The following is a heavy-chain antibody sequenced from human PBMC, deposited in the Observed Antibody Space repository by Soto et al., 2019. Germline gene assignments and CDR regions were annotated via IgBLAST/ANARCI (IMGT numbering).Heavy chain of an antibody. D-gene: IGHD4-4*01. J-gene: IGHJ4*02. Sequence: EVQLVESGGDLVQPGGSLRLSCAASGFNFSAYWMSWVRQAPGKGLEGVANINQDGDAKNYVDSVKGRFTISRDNAKNSLYLQMNSLRAEDTAMYYCASTRLHDYWGQGALVAVSS. CDR2: INQDGDAK. CDR1: GFNFSAYW. CDR3: ASTRLHDY. V-gene: IGHV3-7*01.